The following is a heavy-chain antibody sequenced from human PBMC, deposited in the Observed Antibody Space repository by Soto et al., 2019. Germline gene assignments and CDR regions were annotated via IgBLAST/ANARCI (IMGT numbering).Heavy chain of an antibody. V-gene: IGHV4-31*03. CDR3: VRDVAAAVTNWFDP. J-gene: IGHJ5*02. D-gene: IGHD2-15*01. CDR2: IYYSGDT. CDR1: GASISSDSYY. Sequence: QVQLQESGPGLVKPSQTLSLTCTVSGASISSDSYYWSWIRQHPGKGLEWIGYIYYSGDTYYNPSLKRRITISVDPSKNQSSLKVNSVTAADTAVYYCVRDVAAAVTNWFDPWGQGTLVTVSS.